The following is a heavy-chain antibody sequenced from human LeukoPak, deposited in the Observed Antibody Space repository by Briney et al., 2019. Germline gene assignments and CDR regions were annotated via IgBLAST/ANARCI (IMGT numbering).Heavy chain of an antibody. J-gene: IGHJ6*02. V-gene: IGHV3-7*01. Sequence: GGSLRLSCAASGFTFSSYWMSWVRQAPGKGLEWVANIKQDGSEKYYVDSVKGRFTISRDNAKNSLYLQMNSLRAEDTAVYYCARDLGAAARPPYYYYGMDVWGQGTTVTVSS. CDR2: IKQDGSEK. CDR1: GFTFSSYW. D-gene: IGHD6-6*01. CDR3: ARDLGAAARPPYYYYGMDV.